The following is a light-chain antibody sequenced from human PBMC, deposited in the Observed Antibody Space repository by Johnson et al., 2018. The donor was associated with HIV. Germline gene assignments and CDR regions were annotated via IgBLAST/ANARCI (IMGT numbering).Light chain of an antibody. J-gene: IGLJ1*01. V-gene: IGLV1-51*01. CDR3: GTWDSSLSAGRYV. CDR2: DNN. CDR1: SSNIGNNY. Sequence: QSVLTQPPSVSAAPGQKVTISCSGSSSNIGNNYVSWYQQLPGTAPKLLIYDNNKRPSGIPDRFSGSKSGTSATLGITGLQTGDEAHYYCGTWDSSLSAGRYVFGTGTKVTVL.